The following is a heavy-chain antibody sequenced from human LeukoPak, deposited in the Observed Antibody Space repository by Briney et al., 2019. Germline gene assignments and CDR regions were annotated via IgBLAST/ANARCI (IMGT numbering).Heavy chain of an antibody. V-gene: IGHV3-30*18. CDR2: ISYDGSNK. CDR1: GFTFSSYG. CDR3: AKTKNFQWLAHFDY. Sequence: GGSLRLSCAASGFTFSSYGMHWVRQAPGKGLEWVAVISYDGSNKYYADSVKGRFTISRDNSKNTLYLQMNSLRAEDTAVYYCAKTKNFQWLAHFDYWGQGTLVTVSS. J-gene: IGHJ4*02. D-gene: IGHD6-19*01.